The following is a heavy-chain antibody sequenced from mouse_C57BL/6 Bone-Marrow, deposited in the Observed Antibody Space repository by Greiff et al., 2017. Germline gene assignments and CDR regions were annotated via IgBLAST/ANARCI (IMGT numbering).Heavy chain of an antibody. Sequence: QVQLQQSGAELVKPGASVKLSCKASGYTFTSYWMQWVKQRPGQGLEWIGEIDPSDSYTNYNQKFKGKATLTVDTSSSTAYMQLISLTSKDSAVYYCAREGWLLPYCFDYWGQGTTLTVSA. CDR3: AREGWLLPYCFDY. D-gene: IGHD2-3*01. V-gene: IGHV1-50*01. CDR1: GYTFTSYW. J-gene: IGHJ2*01. CDR2: IDPSDSYT.